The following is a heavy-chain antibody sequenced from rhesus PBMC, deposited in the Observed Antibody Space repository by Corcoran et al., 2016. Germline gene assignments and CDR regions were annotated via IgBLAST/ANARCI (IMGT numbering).Heavy chain of an antibody. CDR2: IYGNSAST. D-gene: IGHD4-23*01. CDR1: GGSISGGYY. J-gene: IGHJ5-2*02. V-gene: IGHV4S7*01. Sequence: QVQLQESGPGLVKPSETLSLTCAVSGGSISGGYYWGWIRQHPGKGLEWIGNIYGNSASTSSHPSLKSRVTISKDTSKTQFSLKLRSVTAADTAVYYCARQGTVTTHFSLDVWGRGVLVTVSS. CDR3: ARQGTVTTHFSLDV.